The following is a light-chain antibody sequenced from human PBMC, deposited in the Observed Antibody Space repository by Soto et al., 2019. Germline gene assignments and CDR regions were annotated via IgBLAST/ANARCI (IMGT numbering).Light chain of an antibody. CDR1: QSVSSSY. J-gene: IGKJ1*01. Sequence: EIVLTQSPGTLSLSPGERGTLSCRTSQSVSSSYLAWYQQKPGQAPRLLIYGASSRATGIPDRFSGSGSGTDFTLTISRLEPEYFAVYYCQQYGTSPWTFGQGTKVEVK. CDR2: GAS. CDR3: QQYGTSPWT. V-gene: IGKV3-20*01.